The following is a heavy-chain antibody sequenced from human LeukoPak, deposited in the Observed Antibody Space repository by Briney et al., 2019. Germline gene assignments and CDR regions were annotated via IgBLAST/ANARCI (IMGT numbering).Heavy chain of an antibody. V-gene: IGHV1-69*04. Sequence: SVKVSCKASGGTFSSYAISWVRQAPGQGLEWMGRIIPILGIANYAQKFQGRVTITADKSTSTAYMELSSLRSEDTAVYYCARRYNWNDPAFDIWGQGTMVTVSS. CDR3: ARRYNWNDPAFDI. J-gene: IGHJ3*02. CDR2: IIPILGIA. CDR1: GGTFSSYA. D-gene: IGHD1-1*01.